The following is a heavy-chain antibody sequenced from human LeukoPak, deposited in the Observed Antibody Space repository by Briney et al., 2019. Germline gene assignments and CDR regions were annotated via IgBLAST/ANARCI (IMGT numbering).Heavy chain of an antibody. V-gene: IGHV3-7*01. J-gene: IGHJ4*02. CDR3: ARDRAGGLLRYFDWFDY. CDR1: GFTFSNYW. CDR2: IKQDGSEK. Sequence: PGGSLRLSCVFSGFTFSNYWMSWVRQAPGKGLEWVANIKQDGSEKYYVDSVKGRFTISRDNAKNSLYLQMNSLRAEDTAVYYCARDRAGGLLRYFDWFDYWGQGTLVTVSS. D-gene: IGHD3-9*01.